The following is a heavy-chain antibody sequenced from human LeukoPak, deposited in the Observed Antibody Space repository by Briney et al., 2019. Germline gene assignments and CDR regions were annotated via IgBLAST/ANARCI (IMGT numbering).Heavy chain of an antibody. J-gene: IGHJ4*02. V-gene: IGHV3-23*01. Sequence: GGSLRLSCAASGFTFSSYAMSWVRQAPGKGLEWVSAISGSGGSTYYADSVKGRFTISRDSSKNTLYLQMNRLRAEDAAVYYCAKAPVTTCSGAYCYPFDYWGQGTLVTVSS. CDR2: ISGSGGST. CDR1: GFTFSSYA. D-gene: IGHD2-21*01. CDR3: AKAPVTTCSGAYCYPFDY.